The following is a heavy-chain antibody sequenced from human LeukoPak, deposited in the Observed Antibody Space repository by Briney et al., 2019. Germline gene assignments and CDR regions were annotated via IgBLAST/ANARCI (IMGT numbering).Heavy chain of an antibody. J-gene: IGHJ6*02. V-gene: IGHV3-33*01. D-gene: IGHD3-10*01. CDR1: GFTFSSYG. CDR2: IWNDGSNT. CDR3: ARGVSGSSGRYYYYAKDV. Sequence: GGSLRLSCAASGFTFSSYGMHWVRQAPGKGLEWVTVIWNDGSNTYYEDSVKGRFTISRDNPKNTLYLQLNSLRAEDTAMYYCARGVSGSSGRYYYYAKDVWGQGTTVTVSS.